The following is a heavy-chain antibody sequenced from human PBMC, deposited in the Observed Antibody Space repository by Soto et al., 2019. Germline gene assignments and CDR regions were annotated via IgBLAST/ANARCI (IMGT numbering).Heavy chain of an antibody. CDR1: GFSFYNSW. CDR3: GRHWGIMSTSGPVDF. V-gene: IGHV5-51*01. Sequence: GESLTISCTGPGFSFYNSWIVWVRQQPGKGLAWMGIIYPDDSDTRYNPSFQGHVTMSADKSINPAYLQWSSLKASDTAMYYCGRHWGIMSTSGPVDFWGQGTLVTVSS. CDR2: IYPDDSDT. J-gene: IGHJ4*02. D-gene: IGHD3-16*01.